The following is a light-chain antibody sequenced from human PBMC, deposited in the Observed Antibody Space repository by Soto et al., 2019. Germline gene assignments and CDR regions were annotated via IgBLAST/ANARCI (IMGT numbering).Light chain of an antibody. J-gene: IGLJ2*01. CDR1: SSDIGGYDY. CDR2: AVN. Sequence: QSALNQPASVSGSPGQSITLSCTGTSSDIGGYDYVSWYQRHPGKAPKLIISAVNNRPSGVSNRFSGSKSGNTASLTISGLQAEDEADYYCTSYASGSSHVVFGGGTKLTVL. V-gene: IGLV2-14*03. CDR3: TSYASGSSHVV.